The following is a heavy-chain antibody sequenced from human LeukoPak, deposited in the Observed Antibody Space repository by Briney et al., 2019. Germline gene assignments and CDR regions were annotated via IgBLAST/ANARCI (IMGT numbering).Heavy chain of an antibody. CDR3: ASKEQWLGPFDY. CDR1: GYTFTSYY. J-gene: IGHJ4*02. V-gene: IGHV1-46*01. Sequence: GASVKVSCKASGYTFTSYYMHWVRQAPGQGLERMGIINPSGGSTSYAQKFQGRVTMTRDMSTSTVYMELSSLRSEDTAVYYCASKEQWLGPFDYWGQGTLVTVSS. D-gene: IGHD6-19*01. CDR2: INPSGGST.